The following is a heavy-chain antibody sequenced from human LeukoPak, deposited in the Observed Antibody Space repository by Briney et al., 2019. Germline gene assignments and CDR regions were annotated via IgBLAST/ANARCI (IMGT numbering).Heavy chain of an antibody. CDR1: GGSISSYY. CDR3: ASAGYSSAWGFDP. Sequence: SETLSLTCTVSGGSISSYYWSWIRQPPGKGLEWIGYIYYSGITNYNPSLKRRVTISLDTSKNQFSLKLSSVTAADTAVYYCASAGYSSAWGFDPWGQGTLVTVSS. V-gene: IGHV4-59*08. J-gene: IGHJ5*02. CDR2: IYYSGIT. D-gene: IGHD6-19*01.